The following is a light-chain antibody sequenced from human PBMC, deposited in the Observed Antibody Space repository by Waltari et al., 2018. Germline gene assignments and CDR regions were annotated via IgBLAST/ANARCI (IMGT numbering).Light chain of an antibody. Sequence: QSVLTQPPSASGTPGQRVTISCSGSSSNLGVNVVTWYQHFPGTAPRLLIFTNDQRPSGVPDRFSGSKSGTSASLAISGLQSEDEADYYCAVWDDNLSGVVFGAGTKVAVL. J-gene: IGLJ1*01. CDR1: SSNLGVNV. V-gene: IGLV1-44*01. CDR2: TND. CDR3: AVWDDNLSGVV.